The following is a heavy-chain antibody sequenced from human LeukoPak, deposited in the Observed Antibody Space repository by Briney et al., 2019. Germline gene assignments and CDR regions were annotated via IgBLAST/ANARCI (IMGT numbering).Heavy chain of an antibody. CDR1: GGSISSSSYY. D-gene: IGHD3-22*01. J-gene: IGHJ4*02. CDR3: ARHSNGYFDY. CDR2: IYYSGNT. Sequence: KTSETLSLTCTVSGGSISSSSYYWGWIRQPPGKGLEWIGSIYYSGNTYFNPSLKSRVTISVDTSKNQFALKLSSVTAADTAFYCCARHSNGYFDYWGQGTRVTVSS. V-gene: IGHV4-39*01.